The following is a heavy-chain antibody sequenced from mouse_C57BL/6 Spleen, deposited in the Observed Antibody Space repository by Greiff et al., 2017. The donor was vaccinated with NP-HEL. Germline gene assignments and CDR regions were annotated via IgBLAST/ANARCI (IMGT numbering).Heavy chain of an antibody. CDR2: ISSGGSYT. Sequence: EVKLMESGGDLVKPGGSLKLSCAASGFTFSSYGMSWVRQTPDKRLEWVATISSGGSYTYYPDSVKGRFTISRDNAKNTLYLQMSSLKSEDTAMYYCARSYDSHWYFDVWGTGTTVTVSS. V-gene: IGHV5-6*01. D-gene: IGHD2-4*01. J-gene: IGHJ1*03. CDR3: ARSYDSHWYFDV. CDR1: GFTFSSYG.